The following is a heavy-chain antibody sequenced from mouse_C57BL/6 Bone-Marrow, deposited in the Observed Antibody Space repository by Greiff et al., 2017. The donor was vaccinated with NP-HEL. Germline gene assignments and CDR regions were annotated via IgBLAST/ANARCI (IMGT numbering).Heavy chain of an antibody. CDR2: ISSGSSNI. V-gene: IGHV5-17*01. CDR1: GFTFSDYG. J-gene: IGHJ3*01. Sequence: EVQVVESGGGLVKPGGSLKLSCAASGFTFSDYGMHWVRQAPEQGLEWVAYISSGSSNIFYADTVKGRFPISRDNAKNTLFLQMTSLRSEDTAMYYCAPYYYAPFAYWGQGTLVTVSA. D-gene: IGHD1-1*01. CDR3: APYYYAPFAY.